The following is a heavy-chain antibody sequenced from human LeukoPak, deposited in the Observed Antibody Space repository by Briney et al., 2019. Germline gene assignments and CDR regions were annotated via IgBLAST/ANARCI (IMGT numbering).Heavy chain of an antibody. J-gene: IGHJ5*02. CDR3: ARDSASSSWYP. CDR1: GGSISSYY. CDR2: IYYSGST. Sequence: SETLSLTCTVSGGSISSYYWSWIRQPPGKGLEWIGYIYYSGSTNYNPSLKSRVTISVDTSKNQFSLKLSSVTAADTAVYYCARDSASSSWYPWGQETLVTVSS. V-gene: IGHV4-59*12. D-gene: IGHD6-13*01.